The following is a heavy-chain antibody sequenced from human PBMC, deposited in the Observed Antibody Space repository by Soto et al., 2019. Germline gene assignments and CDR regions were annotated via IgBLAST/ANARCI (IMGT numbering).Heavy chain of an antibody. D-gene: IGHD2-2*01. CDR2: INHSGST. CDR1: GGSFSGYY. J-gene: IGHJ6*03. CDR3: AAAVPAAYYYYYMDV. V-gene: IGHV4-34*01. Sequence: SETLSLTCAVYGGSFSGYYWSWIRQPPGKGLEWIGEINHSGSTNYNPSLKSRVTISVDTSKNQFSLKLSSVTAADTAVYYCAAAVPAAYYYYYMDVWGKGTTVTVSS.